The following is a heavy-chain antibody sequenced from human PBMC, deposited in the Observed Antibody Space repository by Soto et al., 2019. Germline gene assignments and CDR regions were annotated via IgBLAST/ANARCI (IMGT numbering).Heavy chain of an antibody. J-gene: IGHJ4*02. CDR3: ARDPTYYYDSSGYYDY. Sequence: GGSMRLPCAASGFTFGHYAMHWVRQDPGKGLEWVANIKKDGSEKYYVDSVKGRFTISKDNAKNTLYLQMNSLRADDTAVYYCARDPTYYYDSSGYYDYWGQGTLVTVSS. D-gene: IGHD3-22*01. CDR2: IKKDGSEK. V-gene: IGHV3-7*01. CDR1: GFTFGHYA.